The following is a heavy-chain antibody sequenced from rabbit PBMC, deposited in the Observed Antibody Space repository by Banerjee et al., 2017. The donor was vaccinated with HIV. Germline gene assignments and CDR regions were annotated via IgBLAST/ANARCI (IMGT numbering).Heavy chain of an antibody. V-gene: IGHV1S47*01. CDR3: ASSHASSSGYYHL. CDR1: GIDFSSYG. CDR2: IYPDYGST. D-gene: IGHD1-1*01. J-gene: IGHJ4*01. Sequence: QEQLVESGGGLVTLGGSLKLSCKASGIDFSSYGISWVRRAPGKGLEWIAYIYPDYGSTDYASWVNGRFTISLDNAQNTVFLQMTSLTAADTATYFCASSHASSSGYYHLWGPGTLVTVS.